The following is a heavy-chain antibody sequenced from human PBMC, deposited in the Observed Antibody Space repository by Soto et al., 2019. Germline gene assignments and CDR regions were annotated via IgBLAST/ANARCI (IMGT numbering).Heavy chain of an antibody. D-gene: IGHD1-26*01. CDR3: AKVPNSGSYFYFDY. CDR1: GFTFSSYA. CDR2: ISGSGGST. Sequence: PGGSLRLSCAASGFTFSSYAMSWVRQSPGEGLEWVSAISGSGGSTYYPDSVKGRFTISRDNSESTLYLQMNSLRAEDTALYYCAKVPNSGSYFYFDYWGLGTLVTVSS. J-gene: IGHJ4*02. V-gene: IGHV3-23*01.